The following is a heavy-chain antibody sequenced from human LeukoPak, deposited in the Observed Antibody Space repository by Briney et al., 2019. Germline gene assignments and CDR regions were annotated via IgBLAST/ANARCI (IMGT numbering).Heavy chain of an antibody. Sequence: SETLSLTCAVYGGSFSGYYWSWIRQPPGKGLEWIGEINHSGSTNYKPSLKSRVTISVDTSKNQFSLKLSSVTAADTAVYYCTRAPYCSSTSCYEGGAYWGQGTLVTVSS. CDR1: GGSFSGYY. D-gene: IGHD2-2*01. CDR3: TRAPYCSSTSCYEGGAY. V-gene: IGHV4-34*01. J-gene: IGHJ4*02. CDR2: INHSGST.